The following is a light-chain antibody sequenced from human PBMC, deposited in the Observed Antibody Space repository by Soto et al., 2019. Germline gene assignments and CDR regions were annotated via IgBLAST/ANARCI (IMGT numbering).Light chain of an antibody. Sequence: EIVLTQSPGTLSFFPQETATLSCRASQSLYNNYLAWYQEKPGQAPRLLIHGASSRPTGIPDRFSGSGSGTDFTLTITRLEPEDSAVYYCQQYGSSLTVGGGTKVDIK. V-gene: IGKV3-20*01. J-gene: IGKJ4*01. CDR2: GAS. CDR1: QSLYNNY. CDR3: QQYGSSLT.